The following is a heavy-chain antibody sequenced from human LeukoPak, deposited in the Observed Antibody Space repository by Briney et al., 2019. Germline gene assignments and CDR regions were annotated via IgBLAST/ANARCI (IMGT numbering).Heavy chain of an antibody. Sequence: SETLSLTCTVSGGSISSYYWSWIRQPPGKGLECIGYIYYSGSTNYNPSLKSRVTISVDTSKNQFSLKLSSVTAADTAVYYCARDGLRFLEWSYGMDVWGQGTTVTVSS. V-gene: IGHV4-59*01. D-gene: IGHD3-3*01. CDR3: ARDGLRFLEWSYGMDV. CDR1: GGSISSYY. CDR2: IYYSGST. J-gene: IGHJ6*02.